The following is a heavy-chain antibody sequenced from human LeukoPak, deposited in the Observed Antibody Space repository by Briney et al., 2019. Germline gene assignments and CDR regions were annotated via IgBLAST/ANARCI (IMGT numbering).Heavy chain of an antibody. CDR2: IYHSGST. J-gene: IGHJ3*02. D-gene: IGHD3-22*01. Sequence: SETLSLTCTVSGYSISSGYYWGWIRQPPGKGLEWIGSIYHSGSTYYNPSLKSRVTISVDTSKNQFSLKLSSVTAADTAVYYCARYYYDSSGYSSTAFDIWGQGTMVTVSS. CDR1: GYSISSGYY. V-gene: IGHV4-38-2*02. CDR3: ARYYYDSSGYSSTAFDI.